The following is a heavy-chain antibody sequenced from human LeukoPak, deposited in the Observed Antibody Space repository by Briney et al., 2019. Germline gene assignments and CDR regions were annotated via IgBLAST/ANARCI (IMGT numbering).Heavy chain of an antibody. Sequence: PGESLKISCEGSGYSFTSYWITWVRQMPGKGLECMGQIDPSDSYTNYRPSFQGHVTISADKSINTAYLQWSSLKASDTAIYYCARSDRILDVWGQGTTVTASS. CDR3: ARSDRILDV. J-gene: IGHJ6*02. V-gene: IGHV5-10-1*01. D-gene: IGHD1-14*01. CDR2: IDPSDSYT. CDR1: GYSFTSYW.